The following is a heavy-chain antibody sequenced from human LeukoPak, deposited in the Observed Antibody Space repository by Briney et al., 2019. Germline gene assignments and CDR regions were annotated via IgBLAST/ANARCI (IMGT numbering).Heavy chain of an antibody. CDR1: GFTFSSYA. Sequence: GGSLRLSCAASGFTFSSYAMSWVRQARGKGLEWVSVISGSGGSTYYADSVKGRFTISRDNSMNTLYLQMNSLRAEDTVVYYCAKHPNSGYLKGFGDYWGQGTLVTVSS. V-gene: IGHV3-23*01. J-gene: IGHJ4*02. CDR3: AKHPNSGYLKGFGDY. D-gene: IGHD3-22*01. CDR2: ISGSGGST.